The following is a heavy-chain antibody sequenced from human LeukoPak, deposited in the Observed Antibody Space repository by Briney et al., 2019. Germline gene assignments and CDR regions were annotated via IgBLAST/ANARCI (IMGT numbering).Heavy chain of an antibody. CDR1: GFTFDDYA. Sequence: GRSLRLSCAASGFTFDDYAMHWVRQAPGKGLEWVSGISWNSGSIGYADSVKGRFTISRDNAKNSLYLQMNSLRAEDTALYYCAKEPIYVGYYAMAVWGQGTTVTVSS. V-gene: IGHV3-9*01. CDR2: ISWNSGSI. D-gene: IGHD2-2*02. CDR3: AKEPIYVGYYAMAV. J-gene: IGHJ6*02.